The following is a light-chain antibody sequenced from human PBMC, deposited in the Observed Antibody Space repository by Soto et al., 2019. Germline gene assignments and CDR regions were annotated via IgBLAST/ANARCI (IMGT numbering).Light chain of an antibody. J-gene: IGKJ2*01. V-gene: IGKV3-20*01. Sequence: EVVLTQSPVTLSLSPGERATLSCRASQSVSSSYLAWYQQKPGQAPRLLIYGASSRATGIPDRFSGSGSGTDFTLTISRLEPEDFAVYYCQQYDTSIWAYTFGHGTKLEIK. CDR3: QQYDTSIWAYT. CDR1: QSVSSSY. CDR2: GAS.